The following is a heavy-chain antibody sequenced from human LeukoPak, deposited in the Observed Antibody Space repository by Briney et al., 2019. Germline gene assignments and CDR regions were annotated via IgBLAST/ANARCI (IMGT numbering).Heavy chain of an antibody. CDR1: GFTFSSYA. CDR3: ARAVYGSGTYMVDY. Sequence: GGSLRLSCAASGFTFSSYAMHWVRQAPGKGLEWVAVIWYDGGNKYYADSVKGRFTISRDNSKNTLYLQMNSLRAEDTAVYYCARAVYGSGTYMVDYWGQGTLVTVSS. CDR2: IWYDGGNK. J-gene: IGHJ4*02. V-gene: IGHV3-33*01. D-gene: IGHD3-10*01.